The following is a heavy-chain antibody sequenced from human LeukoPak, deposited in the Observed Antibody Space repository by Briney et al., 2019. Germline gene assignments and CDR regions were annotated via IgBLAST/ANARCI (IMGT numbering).Heavy chain of an antibody. V-gene: IGHV4-34*01. Sequence: SETLSLTCAVYDGSFSGYYWSWIRQPPGKGLEWIGEINHSGSTNYNPSLKSRVTISVDTSKNQFSLKLSSVTAADTAVYYCASIAAAGMNDYWGQGTLVTVSS. CDR2: INHSGST. CDR1: DGSFSGYY. J-gene: IGHJ4*02. CDR3: ASIAAAGMNDY. D-gene: IGHD6-13*01.